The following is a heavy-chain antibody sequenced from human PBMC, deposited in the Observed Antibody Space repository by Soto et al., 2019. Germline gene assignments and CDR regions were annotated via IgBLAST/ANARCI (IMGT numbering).Heavy chain of an antibody. Sequence: GGSLRLSCAASGFTFSSYAMHWVRQAPGKGLEWVAVISYDGSNKYYADSVKGRFTISRDNSKNTLYLQMNSLRAEDTAVYYCARDAWDIVVVPAAMPNRNYGMDVWGQGTTVTVSS. CDR3: ARDAWDIVVVPAAMPNRNYGMDV. V-gene: IGHV3-30-3*01. CDR2: ISYDGSNK. CDR1: GFTFSSYA. J-gene: IGHJ6*02. D-gene: IGHD2-2*01.